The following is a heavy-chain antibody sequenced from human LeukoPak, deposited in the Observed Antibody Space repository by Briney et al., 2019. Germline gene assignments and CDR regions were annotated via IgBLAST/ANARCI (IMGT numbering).Heavy chain of an antibody. CDR3: ARDSNEVVVVAATTYYYYGMDV. CDR1: GFTFSSYA. Sequence: GSLRLSCAASGFTFSSYAMHWVRQAPGKGLEWVAVISYDGSNKYYADSVKGRFTISRDNSKNTLYLQMNSLRAEDTAVYYCARDSNEVVVVAATTYYYYGMDVWGQGTTVTVSS. D-gene: IGHD2-15*01. J-gene: IGHJ6*02. V-gene: IGHV3-30-3*01. CDR2: ISYDGSNK.